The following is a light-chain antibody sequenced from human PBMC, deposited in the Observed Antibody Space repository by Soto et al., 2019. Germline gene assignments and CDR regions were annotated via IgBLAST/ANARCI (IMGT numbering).Light chain of an antibody. CDR2: GAS. CDR3: HQYSRYPRT. CDR1: QDINYY. V-gene: IGKV1-8*01. J-gene: IGKJ1*01. Sequence: AIRMAQSPSSLSAFKGDRVTITCRASQDINYYLAWYQQKPGEAPNLLIYGASTLQSGVSSRFSGSGSGTDFTLTISRLESEDFATYYCHQYSRYPRTFGQGTMVDIK.